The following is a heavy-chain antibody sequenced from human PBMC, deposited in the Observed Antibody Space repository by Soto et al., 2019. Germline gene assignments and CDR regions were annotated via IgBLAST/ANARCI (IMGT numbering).Heavy chain of an antibody. CDR2: ISACNGNT. CDR3: ARDFWSGYWAADI. D-gene: IGHD3-3*01. Sequence: ASVNVSCKASGYTFTIYGISWVRQAPGQGLEWMGWISACNGNTNYAQKLQGRVTMTTDTSTSTAYMELRSLRSDDTAVYYCARDFWSGYWAADIWGQGTMVTVSS. J-gene: IGHJ3*02. CDR1: GYTFTIYG. V-gene: IGHV1-18*01.